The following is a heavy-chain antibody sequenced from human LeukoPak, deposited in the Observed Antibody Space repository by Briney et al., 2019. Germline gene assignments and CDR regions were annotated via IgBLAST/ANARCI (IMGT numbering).Heavy chain of an antibody. CDR3: ARGPDPYYYGSGSHGRSFDY. Sequence: SVKVSCKASGYTFTSYYMHWVRQAPGQGLEWMGGIIPIFGTANYAQKFQGRVTITADESTSTAYMKLSSLRSEDTAVYYCARGPDPYYYGSGSHGRSFDYWGQGTLVTVSS. V-gene: IGHV1-69*13. CDR1: GYTFTSYY. CDR2: IIPIFGTA. D-gene: IGHD3-10*01. J-gene: IGHJ4*02.